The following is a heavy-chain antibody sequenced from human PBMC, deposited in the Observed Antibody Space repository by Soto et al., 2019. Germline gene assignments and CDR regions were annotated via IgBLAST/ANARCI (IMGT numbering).Heavy chain of an antibody. Sequence: QVQLVQSGAEVKQPGASVKVSCEASGYTFTTYGISWVRQASGQGLEWMGWINGYTGNTKYAQRFQGRVTMTRDTPTSTAYMEVRSLRSDDTAVYYCARDDIATRPQYYYGMDVWGQGTTVTVSS. V-gene: IGHV1-18*04. J-gene: IGHJ6*02. D-gene: IGHD6-6*01. CDR1: GYTFTTYG. CDR3: ARDDIATRPQYYYGMDV. CDR2: INGYTGNT.